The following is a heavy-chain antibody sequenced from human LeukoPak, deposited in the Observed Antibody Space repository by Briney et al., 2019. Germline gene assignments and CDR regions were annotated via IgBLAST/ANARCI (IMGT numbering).Heavy chain of an antibody. CDR3: ARGYDFDY. D-gene: IGHD3-3*01. V-gene: IGHV3-48*02. CDR1: GFTFSRYS. CDR2: ISSSSSTI. J-gene: IGHJ4*02. Sequence: PGTSLRLSCAASGFTFSRYSMNWVRQAPGKGLEWVSYISSSSSTIYYADSVKGRFTISRDNAKNSVYLQMNSLRDEDTAVYYCARGYDFDYWGQGTLVTVSS.